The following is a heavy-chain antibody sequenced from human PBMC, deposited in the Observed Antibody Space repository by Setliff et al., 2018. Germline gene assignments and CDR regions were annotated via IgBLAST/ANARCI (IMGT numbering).Heavy chain of an antibody. CDR1: GLSFSSYA. D-gene: IGHD6-25*01. J-gene: IGHJ3*01. V-gene: IGHV3-23*01. CDR3: AKHVLSSGWPNDAFDF. Sequence: PGGSLRLSCVASGLSFSSYAINWVRQAPGKGLEWVSGISGSGGSTYYADSVKGRFTISRDNSKNTLYLQMNSLRAEDAAVYYCAKHVLSSGWPNDAFDFWGQGTMVTVSS. CDR2: ISGSGGST.